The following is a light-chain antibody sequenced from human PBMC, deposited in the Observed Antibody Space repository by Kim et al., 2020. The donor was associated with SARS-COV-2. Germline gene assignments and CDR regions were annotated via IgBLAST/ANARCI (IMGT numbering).Light chain of an antibody. CDR2: YDT. V-gene: IGLV3-21*04. CDR3: QVWDSSSEV. J-gene: IGLJ2*01. Sequence: VAQGKTARITCGGNNIGSKSVHWYLQKAGQAPVLVISYDTDRPSGIPDRFSGSNSGNTATLTISRVEAGDEADYYCQVWDSSSEVFGGGTQLTVL. CDR1: NIGSKS.